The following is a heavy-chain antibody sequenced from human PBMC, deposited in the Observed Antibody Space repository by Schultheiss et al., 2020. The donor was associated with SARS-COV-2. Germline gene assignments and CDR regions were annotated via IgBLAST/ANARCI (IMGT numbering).Heavy chain of an antibody. J-gene: IGHJ4*02. CDR3: AREQRRDGYSFFDY. CDR2: IIPIFGTA. V-gene: IGHV1-69*13. D-gene: IGHD5-24*01. Sequence: SVKVSCKASGGTFSSYAISWVRQAPGQGLEWMGGIIPIFGTANYAQKFQGRVTITADESTSTAYMELSSLRSEDTAVYYCAREQRRDGYSFFDYWGQGTLVTVSS. CDR1: GGTFSSYA.